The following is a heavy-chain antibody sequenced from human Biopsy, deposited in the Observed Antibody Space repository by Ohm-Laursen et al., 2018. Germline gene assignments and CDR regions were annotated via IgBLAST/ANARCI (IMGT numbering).Heavy chain of an antibody. V-gene: IGHV1-2*02. CDR2: INPQSGGE. Sequence: EASVKVSCKASGGTFSSSVITWVRQAPGQGLEWMGWINPQSGGEHYAQKFKDRVTMTRDTSISTAYMELSSLRSDDTAVYYCASKLDYSSGYPYWGQGTLVTVSS. CDR3: ASKLDYSSGYPY. D-gene: IGHD3-22*01. J-gene: IGHJ4*02. CDR1: GGTFSSSV.